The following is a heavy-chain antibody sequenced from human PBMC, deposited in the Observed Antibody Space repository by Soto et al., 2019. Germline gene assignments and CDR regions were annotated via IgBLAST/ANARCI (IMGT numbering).Heavy chain of an antibody. CDR1: GFTFSSYG. J-gene: IGHJ6*03. Sequence: PGGSLRLSCAASGFTFSSYGMHWVRQAPGKGLEWVAVISYDGSNKYYADSVKGRFTISRDNSKNTLYVQLNSLRAEDTAVYYCAKVPYCSSISCYYYYYMDVWGKGTTVTVS. CDR2: ISYDGSNK. D-gene: IGHD2-2*01. CDR3: AKVPYCSSISCYYYYYMDV. V-gene: IGHV3-30*18.